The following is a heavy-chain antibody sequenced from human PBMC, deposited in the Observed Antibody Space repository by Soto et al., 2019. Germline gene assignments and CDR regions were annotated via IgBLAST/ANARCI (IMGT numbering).Heavy chain of an antibody. CDR1: GFTFSSYA. V-gene: IGHV3-23*01. CDR2: ISGSGGST. D-gene: IGHD3-3*01. J-gene: IGHJ5*02. CDR3: AKDREDDFWSGYYPTGTDNWFDP. Sequence: PGGSLRLSCAASGFTFSSYAMSWVRQAPGKGLEWVSAISGSGGSTYYADSVKGRFTISRDNSKNTLYLQMNSLRAEDTAVYYCAKDREDDFWSGYYPTGTDNWFDPWGQGTLVTVSS.